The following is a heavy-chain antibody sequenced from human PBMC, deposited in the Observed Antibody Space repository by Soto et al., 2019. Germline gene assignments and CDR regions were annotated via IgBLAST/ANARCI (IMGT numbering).Heavy chain of an antibody. Sequence: QVQVVQSGVEVRRPGSSVKVSCKASGDTFKNCVISWVRQAPGQGLEWMGGIIPLFGTTDFAQRFQGRLTITTDESTTTAYMELSRLRSEDTATYYWAAELGFGKLSVVWGQGTPVIVSS. CDR3: AAELGFGKLSVV. V-gene: IGHV1-69*01. D-gene: IGHD3-10*01. J-gene: IGHJ6*02. CDR2: IIPLFGTT. CDR1: GDTFKNCV.